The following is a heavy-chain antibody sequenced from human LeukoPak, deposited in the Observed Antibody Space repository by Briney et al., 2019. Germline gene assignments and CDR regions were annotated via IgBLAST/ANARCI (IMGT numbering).Heavy chain of an antibody. CDR2: IHHSGST. V-gene: IGHV4-34*01. Sequence: PSETLSLTCAVYGGSVRDNYWSWIRQPPGKGLEWIGEIHHSGSTKYNPSLKSRVTISLDTSKNQFSLKLSSMTAADTAVYYCAGHVSAAAGGRWGQGTLVTVSS. CDR1: GGSVRDNY. CDR3: AGHVSAAAGGR. D-gene: IGHD6-13*01. J-gene: IGHJ4*02.